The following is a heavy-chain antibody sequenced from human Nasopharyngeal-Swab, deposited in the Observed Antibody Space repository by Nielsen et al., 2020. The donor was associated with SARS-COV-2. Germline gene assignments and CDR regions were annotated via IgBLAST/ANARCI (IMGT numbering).Heavy chain of an antibody. Sequence: RQAPGKGLEWIGSIYYSGSTHYNPSLKSRVTISVDTSKNQFSLKLSSVTAADTAVYYCARERGRGGIWNYYYYMDVWGKGTTVTVSS. CDR2: IYYSGST. V-gene: IGHV4-39*07. D-gene: IGHD3-10*01. J-gene: IGHJ6*03. CDR3: ARERGRGGIWNYYYYMDV.